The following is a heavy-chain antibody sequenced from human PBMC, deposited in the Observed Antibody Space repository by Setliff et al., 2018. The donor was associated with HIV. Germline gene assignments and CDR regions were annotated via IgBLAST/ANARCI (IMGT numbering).Heavy chain of an antibody. CDR1: RFTFSNYW. CDR3: ARCRDGYKTFDY. CDR2: IKEDGSET. V-gene: IGHV3-7*03. D-gene: IGHD5-12*01. Sequence: GGSLRLSCAASRFTFSNYWMNWVRQAPGKGLEWVANIKEDGSETYYVDSVTGRFTISRDNAKNSLYLQMNSLRAEDTAVYYCARCRDGYKTFDYWGQGALVTVSS. J-gene: IGHJ4*02.